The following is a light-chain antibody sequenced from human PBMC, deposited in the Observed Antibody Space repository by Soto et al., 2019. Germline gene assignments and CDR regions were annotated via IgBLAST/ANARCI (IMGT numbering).Light chain of an antibody. CDR3: QQYVRSPWT. CDR2: GAS. CDR1: QSVRSSY. V-gene: IGKV3-20*01. J-gene: IGKJ1*01. Sequence: EILLTQSPGTLSLSPGERATLSCRASQSVRSSYLAWYQQKPGQAPRLLIYGASSRATDIPDRFSGSGSGTDFTLTISRLEPEDFAVYYCQQYVRSPWTFGQGTKVDIK.